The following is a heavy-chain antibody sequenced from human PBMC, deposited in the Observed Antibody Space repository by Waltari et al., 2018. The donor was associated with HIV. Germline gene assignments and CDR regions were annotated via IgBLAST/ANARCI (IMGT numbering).Heavy chain of an antibody. CDR1: GGTFSSYA. CDR3: TIFGVVKGGEYYFDY. D-gene: IGHD3-3*01. CDR2: IIPIFGTA. J-gene: IGHJ4*02. V-gene: IGHV1-69*06. Sequence: KKPGSSVKVSCKASGGTFSSYAISWVRQAPGQGLEWMGGIIPIFGTANYAQKFQGRVTITADKSTSTAYMELSSLRSEDTAVYYCTIFGVVKGGEYYFDYWGQGTLVTVSS.